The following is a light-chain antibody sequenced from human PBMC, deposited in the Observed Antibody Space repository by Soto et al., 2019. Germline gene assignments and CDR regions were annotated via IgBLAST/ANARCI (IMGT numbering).Light chain of an antibody. V-gene: IGKV1-33*01. Sequence: DIQMTRSPSCLSGSIAARVTITFQASQDISNVLNWYQQKPGKAPNLLIYDGSTLATGAPSRFSGGGFGTHFTLSISSLQPEDIATYYCQQFDDRPYITFGPGTKVDIK. CDR2: DGS. CDR1: QDISNV. CDR3: QQFDDRPYIT. J-gene: IGKJ3*01.